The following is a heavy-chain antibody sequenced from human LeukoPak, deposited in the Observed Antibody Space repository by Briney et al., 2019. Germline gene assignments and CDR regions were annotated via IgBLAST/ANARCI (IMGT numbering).Heavy chain of an antibody. Sequence: GESLKISCKGSGYSFTSYWIGWVRQMPGKGLEWMGIIYPGDSDTRYSPSFQGQVTISADKYISTAYLQWISLKASDTALYYLARVPRRITRVRGIRGEFDYWGQGTLVTVSS. D-gene: IGHD3-10*01. CDR2: IYPGDSDT. CDR1: GYSFTSYW. J-gene: IGHJ4*02. CDR3: ARVPRRITRVRGIRGEFDY. V-gene: IGHV5-51*01.